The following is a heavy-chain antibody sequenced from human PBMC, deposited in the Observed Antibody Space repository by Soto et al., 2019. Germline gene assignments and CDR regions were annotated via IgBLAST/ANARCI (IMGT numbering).Heavy chain of an antibody. CDR3: AHSRPPRLLDY. V-gene: IGHV2-5*02. CDR2: IYWDDDK. D-gene: IGHD6-6*01. CDR1: GFSLSTSGVG. J-gene: IGHJ4*02. Sequence: QITLKESGPTLVKPTQTLTLTCTFSGFSLSTSGVGVGWIRQPPGKALEWLALIYWDDDKRYSSSLNSRLTITKATSKNQVVLTMPNMDPVDTATYFCAHSRPPRLLDYWGQGTLVTVSS.